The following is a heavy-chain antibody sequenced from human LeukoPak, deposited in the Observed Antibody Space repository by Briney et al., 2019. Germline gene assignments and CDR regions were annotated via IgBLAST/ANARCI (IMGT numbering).Heavy chain of an antibody. V-gene: IGHV1-24*01. J-gene: IGHJ5*02. CDR1: GYTLTELS. Sequence: GASVTVSCKVSGYTLTELSMHWVRQAPGKGLKWMGGFDPEDGETIYAQKFQGRVTMTEDTSTDTAYMELSSLRSEDTAVYYCATHLVTYYYDSSGYYYARWFDPWGQGTLVTVSS. CDR3: ATHLVTYYYDSSGYYYARWFDP. D-gene: IGHD3-22*01. CDR2: FDPEDGET.